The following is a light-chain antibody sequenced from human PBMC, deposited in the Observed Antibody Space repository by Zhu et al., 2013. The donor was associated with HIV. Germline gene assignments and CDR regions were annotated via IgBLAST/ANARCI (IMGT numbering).Light chain of an antibody. J-gene: IGKJ5*01. Sequence: EIVMTQSPLSLSVTPGEAASISCRSSESLLHRNGHNFLAWYLQKPGQVPKLLIYAASTLPSGSHLVSVAVDRGTDFTLTINSLQPEDVATYYCTKVITGTRSTFGPRTRLE. CDR2: AAS. V-gene: IGKV2-28*01. CDR3: TKVITGTRST. CDR1: ESLLHRNGHNF.